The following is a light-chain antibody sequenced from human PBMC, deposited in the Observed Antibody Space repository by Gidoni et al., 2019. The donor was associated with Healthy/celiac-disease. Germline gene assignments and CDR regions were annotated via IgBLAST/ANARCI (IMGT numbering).Light chain of an antibody. CDR3: QQYCSALT. V-gene: IGKV3-20*01. CDR2: GVS. Sequence: EIVLTQSPGTLSLSPGERATLSCRASQSVSSSYLAWYQQKPGQAPRLLIYGVSSRATGIPDRFSGSGSGTDFTLTISRLEPEDFAVYYCQQYCSALTFGGGTKVEIK. J-gene: IGKJ4*01. CDR1: QSVSSSY.